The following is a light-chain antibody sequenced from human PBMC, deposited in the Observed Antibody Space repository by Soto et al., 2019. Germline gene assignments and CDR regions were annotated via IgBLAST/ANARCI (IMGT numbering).Light chain of an antibody. CDR2: EAS. J-gene: IGLJ1*01. CDR1: SSDAGSHNL. CDR3: CSNAAGSTYV. V-gene: IGLV2-23*01. Sequence: QSALAQPASVSGSPGQSITISCTGTSSDAGSHNLVSWYQQFPGKAPKLIIFEASKRPSGVSNRFSGSKSGSTASLTICGLQAEDAADYYCCSNAAGSTYVFGSGTKVTVL.